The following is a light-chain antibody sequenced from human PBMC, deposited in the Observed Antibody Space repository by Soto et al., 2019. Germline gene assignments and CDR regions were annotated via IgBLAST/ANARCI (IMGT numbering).Light chain of an antibody. J-gene: IGLJ7*01. V-gene: IGLV2-14*01. CDR1: SSDVGSYNY. CDR2: DVS. CDR3: SSYTTSSTHVV. Sequence: QSVLTQPASVSGSPGQSITISCTGTSSDVGSYNYFSWYQQYPGKAPKLMIYDVSNRPSGVSYRFSGSKSGNTASLTISGLQAEAEADDYCSSYTTSSTHVVFGGGTQLTVL.